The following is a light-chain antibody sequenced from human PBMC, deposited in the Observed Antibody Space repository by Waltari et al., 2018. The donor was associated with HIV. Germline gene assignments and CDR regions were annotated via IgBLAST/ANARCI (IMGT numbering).Light chain of an antibody. CDR1: QDISNY. Sequence: DIQMTQSPSSLSASVGDRVTITCQASQDISNYLNLFQHKPGKAPKLLIYDASKLETGVPSRFSGSGSGTDFTFTISSLQPEDIATYYCQQYDTLYTFGQGTKLEIK. J-gene: IGKJ2*01. CDR3: QQYDTLYT. V-gene: IGKV1-33*01. CDR2: DAS.